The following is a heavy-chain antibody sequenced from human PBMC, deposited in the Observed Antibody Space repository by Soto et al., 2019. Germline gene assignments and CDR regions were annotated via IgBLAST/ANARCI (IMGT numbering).Heavy chain of an antibody. CDR2: INRRGVT. V-gene: IGHV3-48*02. CDR1: GFDFSSHD. D-gene: IGHD3-16*01. CDR3: ARDAAEINSYYIDF. J-gene: IGHJ4*02. Sequence: GGSLRLSCAASGFDFSSHDMNWVRRAPGKGLEWIAYINRRGVTHYADSVEGRFSISRDNAQNALFLQMLSLRDEDTAVYYCARDAAEINSYYIDFWGQGVLVTVSS.